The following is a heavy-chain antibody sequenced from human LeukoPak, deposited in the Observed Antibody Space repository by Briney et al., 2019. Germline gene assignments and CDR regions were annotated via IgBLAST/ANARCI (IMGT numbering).Heavy chain of an antibody. D-gene: IGHD3-22*01. V-gene: IGHV4-59*01. CDR2: NYYSGST. Sequence: SSETLSLTCTVSGASINTYYWTWIRQPPGKGLEWIGYNYYSGSTSYNPSLKNRVTISVDTSKNQFSLKVSSVTAAETAVYYCARDLGSSGYPNWFDPWGQGTLVTVSS. CDR3: ARDLGSSGYPNWFDP. J-gene: IGHJ5*02. CDR1: GASINTYY.